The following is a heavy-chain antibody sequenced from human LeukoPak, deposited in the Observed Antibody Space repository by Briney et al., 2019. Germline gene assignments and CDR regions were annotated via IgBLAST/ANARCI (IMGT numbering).Heavy chain of an antibody. D-gene: IGHD2-2*01. V-gene: IGHV4-38-2*02. Sequence: PSETLSLTCTVSGYSISSGYYWGWIRQPPGKGLEWIGSIYHSGSTYYNPSLKSRVTISVDTSKNQFSLKLSSVTAADTAVYYCARARKEYCSSTSCYGTFDYWGQGTLVTVSS. CDR2: IYHSGST. J-gene: IGHJ4*02. CDR1: GYSISSGYY. CDR3: ARARKEYCSSTSCYGTFDY.